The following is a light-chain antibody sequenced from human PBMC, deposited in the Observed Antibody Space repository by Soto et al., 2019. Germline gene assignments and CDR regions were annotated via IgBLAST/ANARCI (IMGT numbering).Light chain of an antibody. CDR3: LQANRVPLS. V-gene: IGKV1-12*01. J-gene: IGKJ5*01. Sequence: DIQMTQSPSSVSASVGDRVTITSLASQGISTNLAWYQQKPGKAPKLLIYAASSLQSGVPPRFSGSGSGTDFTLTISSLQPEDFAIYYCLQANRVPLSFGQGTRLEIK. CDR2: AAS. CDR1: QGISTN.